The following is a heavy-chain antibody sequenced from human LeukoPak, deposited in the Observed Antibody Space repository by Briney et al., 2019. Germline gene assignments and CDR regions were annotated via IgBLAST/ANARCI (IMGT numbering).Heavy chain of an antibody. CDR3: AEDSFTVVRGVAYEDGFAV. CDR1: GFTFSSYA. CDR2: AGDSTATT. Sequence: GGSLRLSCAASGFTFSSYAVSWARQATGKGLEWVSLAGDSTATTQYADSVRGRVFISRHNSKNTVHLQMNNLRAEDTAVYYCAEDSFTVVRGVAYEDGFAVWGQGTMVIVS. D-gene: IGHD3-10*01. J-gene: IGHJ3*01. V-gene: IGHV3-23*01.